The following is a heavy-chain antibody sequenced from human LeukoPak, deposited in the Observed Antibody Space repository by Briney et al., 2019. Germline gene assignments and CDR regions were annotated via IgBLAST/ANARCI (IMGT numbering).Heavy chain of an antibody. CDR2: FDPEDSET. J-gene: IGHJ4*02. V-gene: IGHV1-24*01. CDR1: GYTLTELS. CDR3: ATVSYDFWSGYKFDY. Sequence: ASVKVSCKVSGYTLTELSMHWVRQAPGKGLEWMGGFDPEDSETIYAQKFQGRVTMTEDTSTDTAYMELSSLRSEDTAVYYCATVSYDFWSGYKFDYWGQGTLVTVSS. D-gene: IGHD3-3*01.